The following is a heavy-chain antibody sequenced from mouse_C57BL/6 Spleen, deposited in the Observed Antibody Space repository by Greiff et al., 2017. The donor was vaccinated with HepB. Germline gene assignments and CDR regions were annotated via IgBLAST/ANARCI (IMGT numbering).Heavy chain of an antibody. J-gene: IGHJ3*01. V-gene: IGHV8-8*01. D-gene: IGHD1-1*01. Sequence: QVTLKVSGPGILQPSQTLSLTCSFSGFSLSTFGMGVGWIRQPSGKGLEWLAHIWWDDDKYYNPALKSRPTISKDTSKNQVFLKIANVDTADTATYYCARSNYYGSSSAWFAYWGQGTLVTVSA. CDR2: IWWDDDK. CDR3: ARSNYYGSSSAWFAY. CDR1: GFSLSTFGMG.